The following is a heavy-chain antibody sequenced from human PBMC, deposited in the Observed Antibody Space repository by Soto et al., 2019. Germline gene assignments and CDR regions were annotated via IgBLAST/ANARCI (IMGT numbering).Heavy chain of an antibody. D-gene: IGHD6-19*01. CDR2: ISSSSSTI. CDR1: GFTFSSSS. CDR3: ARVHSSGWFKVDY. J-gene: IGHJ4*02. V-gene: IGHV3-48*02. Sequence: EVQLVESGGGLVQPGGSLRLSCAASGFTFSSSSMNWVRQAPGKGPERVSYISSSSSTINYADSVRGRFTISRDNAKNSLYLQMNSLRDEDTAVYYCARVHSSGWFKVDYWGQGTLVTVSS.